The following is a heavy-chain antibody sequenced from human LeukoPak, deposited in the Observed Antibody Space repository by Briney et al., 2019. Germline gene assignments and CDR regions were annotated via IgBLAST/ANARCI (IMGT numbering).Heavy chain of an antibody. D-gene: IGHD5-18*01. J-gene: IGHJ4*02. CDR3: ARVRGYSYDSSDFDY. CDR1: GDSISYYY. V-gene: IGHV4-59*01. CDR2: IYYSGNT. Sequence: PSETLSLTCTVSGDSISYYYWSWIRQPPGKGLEWIGKIYYSGNTNYNPSLKSQVTISVDTSKNQFSLKLSSVTAADTAVYYCARVRGYSYDSSDFDYWGQGTLVTVSS.